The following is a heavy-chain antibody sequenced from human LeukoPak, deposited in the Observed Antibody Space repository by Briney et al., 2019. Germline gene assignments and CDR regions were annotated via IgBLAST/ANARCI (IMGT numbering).Heavy chain of an antibody. V-gene: IGHV4-30-2*01. J-gene: IGHJ4*02. CDR1: GGSISSGGYS. CDR3: ARASSEGGSYDY. CDR2: IYHSGST. D-gene: IGHD3-16*01. Sequence: SETLSLTCAVSGGSISSGGYSWSWIRQPPGKGLEWIGYIYHSGSTYYNPSLKSRVTISVDRSKNQFSLKLSSVTAADTAVYYCARASSEGGSYDYWGQGTLVTVSS.